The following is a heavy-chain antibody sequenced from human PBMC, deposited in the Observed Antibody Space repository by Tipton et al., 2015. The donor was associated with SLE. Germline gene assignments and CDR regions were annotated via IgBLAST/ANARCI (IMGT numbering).Heavy chain of an antibody. V-gene: IGHV3-21*03. J-gene: IGHJ1*01. Sequence: SLRLSCAASGFTFSSDSMNCVRQDPGKGLEWVSSISSSSSYIYYADSVKGRFTISRDNAKNSLYLQMNSLRAEDTAVYYCARARVSEGYFQHWGQGTLVTVCS. CDR1: GFTFSSDS. CDR2: ISSSSSYI. CDR3: ARARVSEGYFQH. D-gene: IGHD6-13*01.